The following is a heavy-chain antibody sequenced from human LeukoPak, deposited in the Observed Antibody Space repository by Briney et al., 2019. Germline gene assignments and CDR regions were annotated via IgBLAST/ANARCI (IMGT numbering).Heavy chain of an antibody. CDR2: VSGSGGIT. D-gene: IGHD2-2*01. J-gene: IGHJ6*02. V-gene: IGHV3-23*01. Sequence: GGSLRLSCAASGFTFNSYAMTWVRQAPGKGLEWVSHVSGSGGITYYADSVKGRFTISRDNSKNTLYLQMNSLRPEDTAMYFCAKDRPDIVVVPVAVRSLPLNGMDVWGQGTSVTVSS. CDR1: GFTFNSYA. CDR3: AKDRPDIVVVPVAVRSLPLNGMDV.